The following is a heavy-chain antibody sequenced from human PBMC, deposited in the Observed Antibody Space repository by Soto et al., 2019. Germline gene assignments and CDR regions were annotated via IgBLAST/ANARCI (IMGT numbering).Heavy chain of an antibody. Sequence: SETLSLTCTVSGGSISSGDYYWSWIRQPPGKGLEWIGYIYYSGSTYYNPSLKSRVTISVDTSKNQFSLKLSSVTAADTAVYYCARVRDVYYYDSSGYPFDYWGQGTLVTVSS. J-gene: IGHJ4*02. V-gene: IGHV4-30-4*01. D-gene: IGHD3-22*01. CDR2: IYYSGST. CDR1: GGSISSGDYY. CDR3: ARVRDVYYYDSSGYPFDY.